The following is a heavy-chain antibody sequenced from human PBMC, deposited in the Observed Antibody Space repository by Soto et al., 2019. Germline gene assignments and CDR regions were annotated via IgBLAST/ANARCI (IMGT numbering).Heavy chain of an antibody. CDR1: GGIFTNNA. CDR3: ATGGHNDGYNFYHGMDV. CDR2: VIPLFDTA. J-gene: IGHJ6*02. Sequence: QVQVVQSGAEVKKPGSSVKVSCKVSGGIFTNNAISWVRQAPGQGLEWLGGVIPLFDTAYYAQIFRGRLRISADGATTTAYMELRGLTSADTAVYFCATGGHNDGYNFYHGMDVWGHGTKVTVS. D-gene: IGHD5-18*01. V-gene: IGHV1-69*01.